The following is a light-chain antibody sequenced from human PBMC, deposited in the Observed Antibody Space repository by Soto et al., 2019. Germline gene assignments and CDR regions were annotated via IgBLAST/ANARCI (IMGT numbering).Light chain of an antibody. CDR1: QTISSW. CDR2: DAS. V-gene: IGKV1-5*01. J-gene: IGKJ1*01. CDR3: QQYHSYSWT. Sequence: DIHMTQSPSTLSASVGDRVTITCRASQTISSWLAWYQQKPGKAPKLLIYDASNLQSGIPSRFSGSGSGTEFTLAISSLQPDDFAAYYCQQYHSYSWTVGQGTKVEV.